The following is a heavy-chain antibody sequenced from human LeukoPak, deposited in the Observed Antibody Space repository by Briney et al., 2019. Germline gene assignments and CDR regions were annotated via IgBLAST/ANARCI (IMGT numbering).Heavy chain of an antibody. V-gene: IGHV4-34*01. CDR1: GGSFSGYY. Sequence: PSETLSLTCAIYGGSFSGYYWSWIRQPPGKGLEWIGEINHSGSTNYNPSLKSRVTISVDTSKNQFSLKLSSVTAADTAVYYCARVQARYSFDYWGQGTLVTVSS. CDR2: INHSGST. D-gene: IGHD4-11*01. J-gene: IGHJ4*02. CDR3: ARVQARYSFDY.